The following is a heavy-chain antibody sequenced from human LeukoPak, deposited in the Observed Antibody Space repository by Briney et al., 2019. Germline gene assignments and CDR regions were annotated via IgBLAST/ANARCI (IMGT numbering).Heavy chain of an antibody. D-gene: IGHD3-3*01. J-gene: IGHJ4*02. CDR1: GFTFSRYG. CDR2: ISYDGSNK. CDR3: ARGSLPKIFRNSYFDY. Sequence: PGGSLRLSCAASGFTFSRYGMHWVRQAPGKGLEWVAVISYDGSNKYYADSVKGRFTISRDNAKNSLYLQMNSLRAEDTAVYYCARGSLPKIFRNSYFDYWGQGTLVTVSS. V-gene: IGHV3-30*03.